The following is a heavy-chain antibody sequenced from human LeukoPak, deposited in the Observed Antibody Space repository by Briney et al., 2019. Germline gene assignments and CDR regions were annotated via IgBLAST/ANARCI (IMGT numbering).Heavy chain of an antibody. Sequence: ASVKVSCKASGYTFTSYDISCVRQATGQGLEWMGWMNPNSGNTGYAQKFEGRVTMTRNTSISTAYMELSSPRSEDTAVYYCARGPDETNPGYSSSWYNVDSTYYFDYWGQGTLVTVSS. CDR1: GYTFTSYD. CDR2: MNPNSGNT. D-gene: IGHD6-13*01. CDR3: ARGPDETNPGYSSSWYNVDSTYYFDY. V-gene: IGHV1-8*01. J-gene: IGHJ4*02.